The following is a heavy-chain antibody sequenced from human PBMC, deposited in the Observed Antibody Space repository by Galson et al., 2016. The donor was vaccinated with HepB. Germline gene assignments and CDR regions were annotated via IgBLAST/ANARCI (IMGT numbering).Heavy chain of an antibody. CDR1: GFTFSSYE. CDR2: ISSSGSPI. J-gene: IGHJ4*02. D-gene: IGHD3-3*01. CDR3: ARGTVPDYDFWSGYLVY. Sequence: SLRLSCAASGFTFSSYEMDWVRQAPGKGLEWISYISSSGSPIYYADSVKGRFTISRDNAKKSLYLQMNSLRAEDTAVYYCARGTVPDYDFWSGYLVYWGQGTLVTVSS. V-gene: IGHV3-48*03.